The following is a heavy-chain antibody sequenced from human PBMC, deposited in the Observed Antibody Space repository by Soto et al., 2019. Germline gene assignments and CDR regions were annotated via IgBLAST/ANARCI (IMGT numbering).Heavy chain of an antibody. V-gene: IGHV1-2*02. D-gene: IGHD5-18*01. CDR2: INPKSGGT. Sequence: EASVKVSCKASGYTFTNYHVHWVRQAPGQGLEWMGCINPKSGGTNYAQKFQGRVTMTRDTSITTAYMELRSPRSDDTAVYYCARGFPDTAMVIYPIAFDPWGQGTLVTVSS. CDR1: GYTFTNYH. J-gene: IGHJ5*02. CDR3: ARGFPDTAMVIYPIAFDP.